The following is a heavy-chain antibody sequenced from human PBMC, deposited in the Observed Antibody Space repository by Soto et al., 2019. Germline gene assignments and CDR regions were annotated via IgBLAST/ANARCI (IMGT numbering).Heavy chain of an antibody. CDR3: AKDPIDCSSTSCYGYTYYYGMDV. CDR2: ISYDGSNK. CDR1: GFTFSSYG. D-gene: IGHD2-2*01. Sequence: GGSLRLSCAASGFTFSSYGMHWVRQAPGKGLEWVAVISYDGSNKYYADSVKGRFTISRDNSKNTLYLQMNSLRAEDTAVYYCAKDPIDCSSTSCYGYTYYYGMDVWGQGTTGTVSS. J-gene: IGHJ6*02. V-gene: IGHV3-30*18.